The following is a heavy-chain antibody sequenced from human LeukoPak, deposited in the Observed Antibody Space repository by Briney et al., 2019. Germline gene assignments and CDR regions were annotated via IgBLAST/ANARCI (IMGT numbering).Heavy chain of an antibody. J-gene: IGHJ4*02. Sequence: PGGSLRLSCAASGFTVSSNYMSWVRQAPGKGLEWVSVIYSGGSTYYADSVKGRFTISRDNSKNTLYLQMNSLRAEDTAVYYCAKDLKDTYYYDSSGYYRYLFDYWGQGTLVTVSS. V-gene: IGHV3-53*01. CDR2: IYSGGST. CDR3: AKDLKDTYYYDSSGYYRYLFDY. D-gene: IGHD3-22*01. CDR1: GFTVSSNY.